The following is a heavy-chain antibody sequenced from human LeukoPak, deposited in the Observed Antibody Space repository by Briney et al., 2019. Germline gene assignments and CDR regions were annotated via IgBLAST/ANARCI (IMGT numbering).Heavy chain of an antibody. D-gene: IGHD6-19*01. Sequence: SVKVSCKASGGTFSSYAISLVRQAPGQGLEWMGRIIPIFGTANYAQKFQGRVTITTDESTSTAYMELSSLRSEDTAVYYCARSQYSSGWDFHYWGQGTLVTVSS. CDR3: ARSQYSSGWDFHY. CDR2: IIPIFGTA. J-gene: IGHJ4*02. CDR1: GGTFSSYA. V-gene: IGHV1-69*05.